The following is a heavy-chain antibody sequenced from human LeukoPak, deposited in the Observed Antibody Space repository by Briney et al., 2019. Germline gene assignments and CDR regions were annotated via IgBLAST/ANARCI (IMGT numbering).Heavy chain of an antibody. J-gene: IGHJ5*02. Sequence: PGGSLRLSCAASGFTFSSYSMNWVRQAPGKGLEWVSSISSSSSYIYYADSVKGRFTISRDNAKNSLYLQMNSLRAEDTAVYYCARADYSNYVGWFDPWGQGTLVTVSS. V-gene: IGHV3-21*01. CDR1: GFTFSSYS. CDR2: ISSSSSYI. D-gene: IGHD4-11*01. CDR3: ARADYSNYVGWFDP.